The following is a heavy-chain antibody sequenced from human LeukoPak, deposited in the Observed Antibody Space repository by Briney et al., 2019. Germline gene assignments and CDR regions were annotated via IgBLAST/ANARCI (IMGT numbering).Heavy chain of an antibody. J-gene: IGHJ4*02. D-gene: IGHD3-16*01. CDR3: ASLFGSTRDY. Sequence: TGGSLRLSCAASGFTFDDYGMSWVRQAPGKGLEWIGSIYYSGSTYYNPSLKSRVTISVDTSKNQFSLKLSSVTAADTAVYYCASLFGSTRDYWGQGTLVTVSS. CDR2: IYYSGST. V-gene: IGHV4-38-2*01. CDR1: GFTFDDYG.